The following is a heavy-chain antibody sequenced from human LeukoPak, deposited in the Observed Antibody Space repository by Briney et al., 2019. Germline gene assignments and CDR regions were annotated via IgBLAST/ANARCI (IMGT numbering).Heavy chain of an antibody. Sequence: GGSLRLSCAASGFTFSSYAMHWVRQAPGKGREWVAVISYDGSNKYYGDSVKGRLTISRDNSENTLYLQMNSLRVEDTAVYYCARDWGSSGWYNWFDPWGQGTLVTVSS. CDR3: ARDWGSSGWYNWFDP. CDR2: ISYDGSNK. CDR1: GFTFSSYA. D-gene: IGHD6-19*01. V-gene: IGHV3-30*04. J-gene: IGHJ5*02.